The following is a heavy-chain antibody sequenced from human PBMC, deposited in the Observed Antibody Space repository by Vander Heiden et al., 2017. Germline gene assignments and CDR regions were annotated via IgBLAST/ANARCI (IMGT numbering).Heavy chain of an antibody. CDR3: TVDSHGSDYYYGMDV. V-gene: IGHV3-53*01. J-gene: IGHJ6*02. CDR1: GFTVSSNY. CDR2: IYSSGRT. Sequence: EVQLVESGGGLIQPGGSLRLSCAASGFTVSSNYMSWVRQAPGKGLEWVSVIYSSGRTYYADSVKGRFTISRDNSKNTLYLQMNSLRVEDTAVYYCTVDSHGSDYYYGMDVWGQGTTVTVSS. D-gene: IGHD1-26*01.